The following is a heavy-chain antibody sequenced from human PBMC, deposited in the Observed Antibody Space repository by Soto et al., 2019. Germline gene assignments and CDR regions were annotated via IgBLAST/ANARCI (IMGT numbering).Heavy chain of an antibody. CDR2: IYYSGST. Sequence: PSETLSLTCTVSGGSISSYYWSWIRQPPGKGLEWIGYIYYSGSTNYNPSLKSRVTISVDTSKNQFSLKLSSVTAADTAVYYCARAGRNYGDPYYYYYGMDVWGQGTTVTVSS. CDR1: GGSISSYY. D-gene: IGHD4-17*01. CDR3: ARAGRNYGDPYYYYYGMDV. V-gene: IGHV4-59*01. J-gene: IGHJ6*02.